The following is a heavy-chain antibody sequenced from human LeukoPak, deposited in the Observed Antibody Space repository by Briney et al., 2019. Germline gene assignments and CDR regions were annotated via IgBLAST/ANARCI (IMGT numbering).Heavy chain of an antibody. CDR3: ARGLSSMDV. V-gene: IGHV4-34*01. D-gene: IGHD6-6*01. J-gene: IGHJ6*02. CDR1: GGSFSGYY. Sequence: SETLSLTCAVYGGSFSGYYWSWIRQPPGKGLEWIGEINHSGSTNYNPSLKSRVTISVDTSKNQFSLKLNSVTAADTAVYYCARGLSSMDVWGQGTTVTVSS. CDR2: INHSGST.